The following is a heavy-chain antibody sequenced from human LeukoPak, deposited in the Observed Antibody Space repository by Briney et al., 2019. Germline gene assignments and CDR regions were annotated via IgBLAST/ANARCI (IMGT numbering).Heavy chain of an antibody. CDR1: GYTFTSYD. J-gene: IGHJ4*02. Sequence: ASVKVSCKASGYTFTSYDINWVRQATGQGREWMGWMNPNSGNTGYAQKFQGRVTMTRNTSISTAYMELSSLRSEDTAVYYCARAGGSYGGGYFDYWGQGTLVTVSS. CDR3: ARAGGSYGGGYFDY. CDR2: MNPNSGNT. V-gene: IGHV1-8*01. D-gene: IGHD1-26*01.